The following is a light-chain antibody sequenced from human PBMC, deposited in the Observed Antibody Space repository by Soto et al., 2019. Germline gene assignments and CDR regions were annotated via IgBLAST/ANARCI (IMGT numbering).Light chain of an antibody. CDR1: KLGNKF. Sequence: SYELTQPPSMSVSPGQTASITCSGEKLGNKFVCWYQQKPGQSPVVVIYQDSRRPPGIPERFSGSNSGNTATLTISGTQAMDEADYYCQAWDSRHVVFGGGTQLTVL. CDR2: QDS. J-gene: IGLJ2*01. V-gene: IGLV3-1*01. CDR3: QAWDSRHVV.